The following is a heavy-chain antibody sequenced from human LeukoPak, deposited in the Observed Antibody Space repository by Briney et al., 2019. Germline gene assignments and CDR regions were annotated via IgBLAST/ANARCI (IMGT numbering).Heavy chain of an antibody. J-gene: IGHJ3*02. Sequence: GGSLRLSSAASGFSFNTYSMNWVRQAPGKGLEWVSSISSTSAHIFYADSVKGRFSISRDNAKNSLYLQMNSLRVEDTAVCYCTSRYCTTTNCYSFDNWGHGTLVTVSS. V-gene: IGHV3-21*01. CDR2: ISSTSAHI. CDR1: GFSFNTYS. CDR3: TSRYCTTTNCYSFDN. D-gene: IGHD2-2*01.